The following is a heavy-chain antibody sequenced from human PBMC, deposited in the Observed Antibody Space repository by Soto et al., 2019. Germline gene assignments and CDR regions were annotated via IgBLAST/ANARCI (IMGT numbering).Heavy chain of an antibody. D-gene: IGHD3-10*01. V-gene: IGHV1-69*13. CDR3: ARDWGMVREPGGYGMDV. CDR2: IIPIFGTA. Sequence: SVKVSCKASGGTFSSYAISWVRQAPGQGLEWMGGIIPIFGTANYAQKFQGRVTITADESTSTAYMELSSLRSEHTAVYYCARDWGMVREPGGYGMDVWGQGTTVTVSS. J-gene: IGHJ6*02. CDR1: GGTFSSYA.